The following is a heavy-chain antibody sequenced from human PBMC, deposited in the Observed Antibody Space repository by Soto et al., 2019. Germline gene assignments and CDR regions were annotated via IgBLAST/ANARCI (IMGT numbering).Heavy chain of an antibody. J-gene: IGHJ4*02. D-gene: IGHD6-19*01. Sequence: HTLSLTCAISGDSFSSNTAAWNWIRSSPSRGLEWLGRTYYRSNWRHDYAVSVKSRITVKPDTSKNHFSLQLDSVTPDDTAVYYCESGVAGSGFDLWGQGTLVTASS. CDR1: GDSFSSNTAA. CDR3: ESGVAGSGFDL. V-gene: IGHV6-1*01. CDR2: TYYRSNWRH.